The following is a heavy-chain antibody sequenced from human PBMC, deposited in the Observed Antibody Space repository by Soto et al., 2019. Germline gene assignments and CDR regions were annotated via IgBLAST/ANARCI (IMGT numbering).Heavy chain of an antibody. J-gene: IGHJ4*02. CDR3: ASGPEVGW. V-gene: IGHV1-2*02. D-gene: IGHD2-2*03. CDR2: IKPNSGGT. CDR1: GYTFTGYY. Sequence: QVQLLQSGAEVKKPGASVKVSCKASGYTFTGYYMHWVRQAPGQGLEWMGWIKPNSGGTKNAQMFQGRVTMTRDTSINTAYIEVSSLRSDDTAVYCCASGPEVGWWGQGTLVTVSS.